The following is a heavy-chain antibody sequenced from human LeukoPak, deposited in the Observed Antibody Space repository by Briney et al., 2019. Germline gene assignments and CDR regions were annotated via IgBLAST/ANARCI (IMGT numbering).Heavy chain of an antibody. V-gene: IGHV3-23*01. J-gene: IGHJ4*02. D-gene: IGHD3-22*01. CDR2: ISGSGAGT. Sequence: HPGGTLRLSCAASGFTFRSSGMSWVRQAPGKGLEWVSGISGSGAGTYYADSVKGRFTISRDNAKKSLYLQMNSLRTEDTAVYYCVRALYDGSGYYSHFDYWGQGTLVTVSS. CDR1: GFTFRSSG. CDR3: VRALYDGSGYYSHFDY.